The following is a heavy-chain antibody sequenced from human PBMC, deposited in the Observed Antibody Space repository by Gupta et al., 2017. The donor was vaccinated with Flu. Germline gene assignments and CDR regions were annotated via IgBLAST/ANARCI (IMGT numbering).Heavy chain of an antibody. CDR3: ARGNSGGYFGS. Sequence: EVQVVESGGGLVQPGGSLTLSCAASGFKFSDSAIHWVRQASGKGLEWVGRIRSKANSYATTYGESVKGRFTISRDDSKNTAYLQMNSLKTEDTAVYYCARGNSGGYFGSWGQGTLVTVSS. V-gene: IGHV3-73*02. CDR2: IRSKANSYAT. J-gene: IGHJ4*02. CDR1: GFKFSDSA. D-gene: IGHD4-23*01.